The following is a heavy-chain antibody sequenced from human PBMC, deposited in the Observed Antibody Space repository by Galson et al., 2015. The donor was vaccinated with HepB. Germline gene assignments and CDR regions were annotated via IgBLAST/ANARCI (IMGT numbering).Heavy chain of an antibody. D-gene: IGHD3-10*01. Sequence: TLSLTCTVSGGSINSGGYYWSWIRQQPGKGLEWIGYISYSGSTYYKPSLRSRVIIFADTSKNQFSLKLSSVTAADTARYYCARDKLVRDGSGSHTSWGQGTLVTVSS. V-gene: IGHV4-31*03. CDR2: ISYSGST. CDR3: ARDKLVRDGSGSHTS. J-gene: IGHJ5*02. CDR1: GGSINSGGYY.